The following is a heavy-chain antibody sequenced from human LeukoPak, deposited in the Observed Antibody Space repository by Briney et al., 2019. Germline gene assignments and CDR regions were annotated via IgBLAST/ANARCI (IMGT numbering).Heavy chain of an antibody. CDR3: AKGSAVSRPYYFDY. CDR1: GFTFSSYG. J-gene: IGHJ4*02. D-gene: IGHD6-13*01. Sequence: GGSLRLSCAASGFTFSSYGMHWVRQAPGKGLEWVSAISGDGGSTYYADSVKGRFTFSRDNSKNTLYLEMASLRAEDTAVYYCAKGSAVSRPYYFDYWGQGTLVTVSS. CDR2: ISGDGGST. V-gene: IGHV3-23*01.